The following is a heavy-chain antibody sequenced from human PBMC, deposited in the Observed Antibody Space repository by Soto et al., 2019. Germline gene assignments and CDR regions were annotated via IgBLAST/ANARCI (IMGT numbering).Heavy chain of an antibody. CDR1: GYSFTGNS. CDR3: AREVQLKYYFDY. Sequence: GASVKVSCKASGYSFTGNSMHWVRQAPGQGLEWMGWISAYNGNTNYAQKLQGRVTMTTDTSTSTAYMELRSLRSDDTAVYYCAREVQLKYYFDYWGQGTLVTVSS. CDR2: ISAYNGNT. V-gene: IGHV1-18*04. D-gene: IGHD5-18*01. J-gene: IGHJ4*02.